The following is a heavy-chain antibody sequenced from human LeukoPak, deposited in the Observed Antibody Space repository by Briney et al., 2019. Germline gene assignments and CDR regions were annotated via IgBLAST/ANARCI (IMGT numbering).Heavy chain of an antibody. D-gene: IGHD3-22*01. CDR1: GFIVSSNY. CDR3: ATGMIIGPPGY. J-gene: IGHJ4*02. Sequence: GGSPRLSCAASGFIVSSNYMTWVRQAPGKGLEWVSVIYSGGNTDYADSVKGRFTISRDISKNTLYLQMNGLRAEDTAVYYCATGMIIGPPGYWGQGTLVTVSS. V-gene: IGHV3-53*01. CDR2: IYSGGNT.